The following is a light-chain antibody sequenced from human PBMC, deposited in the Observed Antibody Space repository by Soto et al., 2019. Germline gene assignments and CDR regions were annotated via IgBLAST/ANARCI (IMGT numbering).Light chain of an antibody. CDR3: QQYGSSPI. CDR2: GAS. Sequence: EIVLTQSPGTLSLSPGERAALSCRASRSVSSSYLAWYQQKPGQAPRLLIYGASSRATGIPGRFSGSGSGTDFTLTISRLEPEDFAVYYCQQYGSSPIFGGGTKVEI. J-gene: IGKJ4*01. CDR1: RSVSSSY. V-gene: IGKV3-20*01.